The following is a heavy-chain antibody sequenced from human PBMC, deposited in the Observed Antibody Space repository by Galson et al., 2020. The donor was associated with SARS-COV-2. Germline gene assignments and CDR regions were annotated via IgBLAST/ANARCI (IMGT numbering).Heavy chain of an antibody. CDR2: IYYSGTT. CDR3: ARRGGTVTTQHCDL. J-gene: IGHJ2*01. D-gene: IGHD4-17*01. Sequence: SETLSLTCTLSGGSISTTSYFWGWIRQPPGKGLEWIGTIYYSGTTYYNPSLRSRVTISVDTSRNQFSLKLNSVTAADTAVYYSARRGGTVTTQHCDLWGRGTLVTGSS. CDR1: GGSISTTSYF. V-gene: IGHV4-39*01.